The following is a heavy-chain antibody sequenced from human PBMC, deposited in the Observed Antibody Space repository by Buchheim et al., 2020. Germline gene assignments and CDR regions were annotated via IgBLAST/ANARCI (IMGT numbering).Heavy chain of an antibody. J-gene: IGHJ4*02. CDR2: ISYDGSNK. V-gene: IGHV3-30*18. CDR1: GFTFSSYG. Sequence: QVQLVESGGGVVQPGRSLRLSCAASGFTFSSYGMHWVRQAPGKGLEWVAVISYDGSNKYYADSVKGRFTISRDNSKNTLYLQMNSLRAEDTAVYYCAKEALYCSSTTCLHVDYWGQGTL. CDR3: AKEALYCSSTTCLHVDY. D-gene: IGHD2-2*01.